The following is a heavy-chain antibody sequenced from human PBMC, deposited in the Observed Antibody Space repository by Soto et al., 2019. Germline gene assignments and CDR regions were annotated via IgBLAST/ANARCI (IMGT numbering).Heavy chain of an antibody. D-gene: IGHD3-16*01. CDR2: ISGSDGRA. CDR3: AKGASWFEQ. Sequence: EVQLLDSGGGLVQPGGSLRLTCVASGFDFKIHAMSWVRQSPGGGLEWISSISGSDGRAYYADSVEGRFTISRDNSKNRVFLQLNSLRVEDTAVYFCAKGASWFEQWGQGTPVIASS. V-gene: IGHV3-23*01. J-gene: IGHJ4*02. CDR1: GFDFKIHA.